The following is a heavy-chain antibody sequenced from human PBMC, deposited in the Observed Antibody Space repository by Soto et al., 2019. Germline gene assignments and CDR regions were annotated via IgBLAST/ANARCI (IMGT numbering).Heavy chain of an antibody. Sequence: GGSLRLSCAASGFTFSSYWMHWVRQAPGKGLVWVSAIGTAGDTYYPGSAKGRFTISRENAKNSLYLQMNSLRAGDTAVYYCARSHSSGWFEYYYGMDVWGQGTTVTVSS. J-gene: IGHJ6*02. CDR1: GFTFSSYW. D-gene: IGHD6-19*01. CDR2: IGTAGDT. V-gene: IGHV3-13*01. CDR3: ARSHSSGWFEYYYGMDV.